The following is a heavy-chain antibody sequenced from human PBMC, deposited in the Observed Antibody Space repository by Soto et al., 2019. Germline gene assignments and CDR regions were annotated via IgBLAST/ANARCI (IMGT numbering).Heavy chain of an antibody. D-gene: IGHD3-10*01. Sequence: GGSLRLSCAASGFTFSSYAMSWVRQAPGKGLEWVSAISGSGGSTYYADSVKGRFTIPRDNSKNTLYLQMNSLRAEDTAVYYCAKDLNVLLWFGELRYWGQGTLVTVSS. CDR1: GFTFSSYA. CDR2: ISGSGGST. J-gene: IGHJ4*02. CDR3: AKDLNVLLWFGELRY. V-gene: IGHV3-23*01.